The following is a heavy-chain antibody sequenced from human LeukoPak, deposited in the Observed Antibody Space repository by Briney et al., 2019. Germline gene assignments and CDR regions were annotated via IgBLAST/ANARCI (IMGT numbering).Heavy chain of an antibody. CDR3: AREKAYGMVGAHVTPGFDY. D-gene: IGHD1-26*01. J-gene: IGHJ4*02. Sequence: GGSLRLSCAASGFTFSSYAMHWVRQAPGKGLEYVSAISSNGGSTYYANSVKGRFTISRDNSKNTLYLQMGSLRAEDMAVYYCAREKAYGMVGAHVTPGFDYWGQGTLVTVSS. V-gene: IGHV3-64*01. CDR1: GFTFSSYA. CDR2: ISSNGGST.